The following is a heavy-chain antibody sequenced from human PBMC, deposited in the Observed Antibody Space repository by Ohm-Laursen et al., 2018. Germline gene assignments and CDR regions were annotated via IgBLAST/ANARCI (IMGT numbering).Heavy chain of an antibody. J-gene: IGHJ4*02. CDR2: ISSSGSTI. Sequence: SLRLSCTASGFTFSSYEMNWVRQAPGKGLEWVSYISSSGSTIYYADSVKGRFTISRDNAKNSLYLQMNSLGAEDTAVYYCARFPHMGASLPPLDYWGQGTLVTVSS. D-gene: IGHD1-26*01. V-gene: IGHV3-48*03. CDR1: GFTFSSYE. CDR3: ARFPHMGASLPPLDY.